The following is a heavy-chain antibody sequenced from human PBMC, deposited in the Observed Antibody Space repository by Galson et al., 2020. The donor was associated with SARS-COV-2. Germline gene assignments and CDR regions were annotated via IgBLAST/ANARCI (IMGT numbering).Heavy chain of an antibody. J-gene: IGHJ4*02. Sequence: GESLKISCTASGFTFNNYGMHWVRQAPGKGLEWVAYISDRIGTIYYADSVEGRFTISRDNAKNSLYLQMNSLRVEDTAVYYCARGNDYYDSSGYCFDYWGQGTLVTVSS. CDR2: ISDRIGTI. V-gene: IGHV3-48*01. D-gene: IGHD3-22*01. CDR1: GFTFNNYG. CDR3: ARGNDYYDSSGYCFDY.